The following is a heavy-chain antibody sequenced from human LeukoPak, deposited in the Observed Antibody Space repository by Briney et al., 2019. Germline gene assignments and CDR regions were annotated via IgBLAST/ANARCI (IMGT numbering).Heavy chain of an antibody. D-gene: IGHD2-8*01. CDR3: TRSRERYCSYGACYIDLQAR. J-gene: IGHJ4*02. CDR1: GFTLSSYW. CDR2: IYTSGST. Sequence: GSLRLSCAASGFTLSSYWMSWVRQAPGKGLEWVGRIYTSGSTDYNASLKSRVTISMDTSKNQFSLKLNSVTAADTAVYYCTRSRERYCSYGACYIDLQARWGQGTPVTVSS. V-gene: IGHV4-59*10.